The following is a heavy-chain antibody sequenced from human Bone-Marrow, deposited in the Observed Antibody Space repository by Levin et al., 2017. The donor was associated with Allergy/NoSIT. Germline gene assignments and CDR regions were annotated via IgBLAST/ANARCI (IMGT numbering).Heavy chain of an antibody. CDR1: GSVISGFF. CDR2: VYYTGNT. V-gene: IGHV4-59*01. D-gene: IGHD6-19*01. J-gene: IGHJ5*02. CDR3: TREDANGWYGAVGH. Sequence: LSQTLSLTCNVSGSVISGFFWSWIRQSPGKGLEWIGYVYYTGNTNYNPSLKSRVTMSVDTSKNQFSLRLRSVTAADTAVYYCTREDANGWYGAVGHWGQGTLVTVSS.